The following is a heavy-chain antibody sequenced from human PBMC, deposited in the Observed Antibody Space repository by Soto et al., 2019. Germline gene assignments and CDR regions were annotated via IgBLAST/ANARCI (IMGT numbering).Heavy chain of an antibody. V-gene: IGHV4-31*03. J-gene: IGHJ4*02. CDR3: ARSLGVAAAAPFAY. Sequence: PSETLSLTCTVSGGSISSGGYYWSWIRQHPGKGLEWIGYIYYSGSTYYNPSLKSRVTISVDTSKNQFSLKLSSVTAADTAVYNCARSLGVAAAAPFAYWGQGTLVTVSS. CDR1: GGSISSGGYY. D-gene: IGHD6-13*01. CDR2: IYYSGST.